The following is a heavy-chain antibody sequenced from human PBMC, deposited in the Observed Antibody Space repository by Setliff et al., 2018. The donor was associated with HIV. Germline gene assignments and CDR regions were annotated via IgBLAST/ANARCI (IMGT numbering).Heavy chain of an antibody. CDR2: TKEDGSEK. D-gene: IGHD3-16*01. CDR3: ARDLRGTSSPADN. V-gene: IGHV3-7*01. Sequence: PGGSLRLSCAASGFSFSAYGMHWVRQTPGKGLQWVADTKEDGSEKYYVDSVKGRFTTSRDNAKRSLYLQMNSLRAEDTAVYYCARDLRGTSSPADNWGQGTLVTVSS. J-gene: IGHJ4*02. CDR1: GFSFSAYG.